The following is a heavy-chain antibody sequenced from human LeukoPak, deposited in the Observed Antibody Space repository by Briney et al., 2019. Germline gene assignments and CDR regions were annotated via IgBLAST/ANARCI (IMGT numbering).Heavy chain of an antibody. D-gene: IGHD5-12*01. CDR3: ARVVEGGSGYDLAFDI. J-gene: IGHJ3*02. CDR1: GYTFTSYA. CDR2: INPNSGST. Sequence: GASVKVSCRASGYTFTSYAMNWVRQAPGQGLEGMGWINPNSGSTNYAQKFQGRVTMTRDTSISTAYMELSGLRSDDTAVYYCARVVEGGSGYDLAFDIWGQGTMVTVSP. V-gene: IGHV1-2*02.